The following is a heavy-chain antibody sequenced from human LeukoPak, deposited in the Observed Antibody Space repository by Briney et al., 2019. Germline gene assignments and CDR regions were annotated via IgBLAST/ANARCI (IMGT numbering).Heavy chain of an antibody. CDR2: ISSSSSYI. CDR1: GFTFNTYS. V-gene: IGHV3-21*01. D-gene: IGHD1-26*01. Sequence: GGSLRLSCAASGFTFNTYSMNWVRQTPGKGLEWVSSISSSSSYIYYADSVKGRFTISRDNAKNSLYLQMNSLRAEDTAVYYCARDHRLGATRYWGQGTLVTVSS. CDR3: ARDHRLGATRY. J-gene: IGHJ4*02.